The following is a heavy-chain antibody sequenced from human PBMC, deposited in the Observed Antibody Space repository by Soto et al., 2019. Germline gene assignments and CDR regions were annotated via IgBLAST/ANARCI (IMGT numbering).Heavy chain of an antibody. CDR2: ISAYNVNT. V-gene: IGHV1-18*01. Sequence: QVQLVQSGAAVKKPGASVKVSCKASGYTFTSYGISWVRQAPGQGLGWMGWISAYNVNTNYAQKLQGRVTRTTDTSTSTAYMELRSLRSDDTAVYYGARDRRYSGSSPIFDYWGQGTLVTVSS. D-gene: IGHD1-26*01. J-gene: IGHJ4*02. CDR1: GYTFTSYG. CDR3: ARDRRYSGSSPIFDY.